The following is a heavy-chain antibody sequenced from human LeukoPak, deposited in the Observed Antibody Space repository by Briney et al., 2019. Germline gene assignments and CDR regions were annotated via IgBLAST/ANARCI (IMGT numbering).Heavy chain of an antibody. Sequence: PGGSLRLSCAASGFTFSSYEMNWVRQAPGKGLEWVSYISSSGSTIYYADSVKGRFTISRDNAKNSLYLQMNSLRAGDTAVYYCAILMVRGAYGMDVWGKGTTVTVSS. CDR2: ISSSGSTI. CDR1: GFTFSSYE. CDR3: AILMVRGAYGMDV. J-gene: IGHJ6*04. V-gene: IGHV3-48*03. D-gene: IGHD3-10*01.